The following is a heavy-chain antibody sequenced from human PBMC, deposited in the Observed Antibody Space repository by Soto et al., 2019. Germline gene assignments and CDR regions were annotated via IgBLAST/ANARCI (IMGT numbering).Heavy chain of an antibody. CDR3: ARGEYYYDSSGYYYYGMDV. J-gene: IGHJ6*02. Sequence: QVQLQESGPGLVKPSQTLSLTCTVSGGSISSGGYYWSWIRQHPGKGLEWIGYIYYSGSTYYNPYLKSRVTISVDTSKNQFSLKLSSVTAADTAVYYCARGEYYYDSSGYYYYGMDVWGQGTTVTVSS. CDR1: GGSISSGGYY. V-gene: IGHV4-31*03. D-gene: IGHD3-22*01. CDR2: IYYSGST.